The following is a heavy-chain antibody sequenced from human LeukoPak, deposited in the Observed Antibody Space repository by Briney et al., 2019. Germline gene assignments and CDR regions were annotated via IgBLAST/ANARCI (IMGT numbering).Heavy chain of an antibody. J-gene: IGHJ4*02. D-gene: IGHD3-3*01. CDR1: GGSISSGSYY. CDR2: INHSGST. Sequence: SETLSLTCTVSGGSISSGSYYWSWIRQPPGKGLEWIGEINHSGSTNYNPSLKSRVTISVDTSKNQFSLKLSSVTAADTAVYYCARPGSGYYKGPFDYWGQGTLVTVSS. V-gene: IGHV4-39*07. CDR3: ARPGSGYYKGPFDY.